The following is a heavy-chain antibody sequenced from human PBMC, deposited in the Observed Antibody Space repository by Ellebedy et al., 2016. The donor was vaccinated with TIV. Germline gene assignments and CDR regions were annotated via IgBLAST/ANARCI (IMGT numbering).Heavy chain of an antibody. J-gene: IGHJ3*02. CDR2: IIGSGGST. D-gene: IGHD3-22*01. CDR3: AILLDSRGAFDI. CDR1: GFTFNNYA. V-gene: IGHV3-23*01. Sequence: GGSLRLSCAASGFTFNNYAMSWVRKAPGKGLEWVSAIIGSGGSTWYADSLKGRFTISRDNAKNTLYLHMNSLIAEDTAVYYCAILLDSRGAFDIWGQGTMVTVSS.